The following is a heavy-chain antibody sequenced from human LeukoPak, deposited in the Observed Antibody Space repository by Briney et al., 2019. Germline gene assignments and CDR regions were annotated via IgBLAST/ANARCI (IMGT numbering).Heavy chain of an antibody. V-gene: IGHV3-23*01. J-gene: IGHJ6*02. CDR3: ARVWYGELKVDV. CDR2: IIGSGGTT. D-gene: IGHD3-10*01. CDR1: GFTFSNYA. Sequence: GGSLRLSCEASGFTFSNYAMSWVRQAPGKGLEWVSTIIGSGGTTYYADSVKGRFTISRDNSKNTLSLQMHSLRAEDTAVYYCARVWYGELKVDVWGQGTTVTVSS.